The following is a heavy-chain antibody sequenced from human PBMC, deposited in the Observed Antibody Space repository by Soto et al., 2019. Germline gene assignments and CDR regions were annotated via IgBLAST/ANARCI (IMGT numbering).Heavy chain of an antibody. CDR3: GRTPPPSGYCDSTSCQNWSDH. J-gene: IGHJ5*02. V-gene: IGHV1-18*01. D-gene: IGHD2-2*01. Sequence: QVQLVQSGAEVKQPGASVKVSCKASGFTFTSYGFSWVRQAPGPGLELMGWISAYNGNTYYAQKFQDRVTLTTDTTTSTVYLDPGSLRSDVTAMYYCGRTPPPSGYCDSTSCQNWSDHWGQGTLVTVSS. CDR1: GFTFTSYG. CDR2: ISAYNGNT.